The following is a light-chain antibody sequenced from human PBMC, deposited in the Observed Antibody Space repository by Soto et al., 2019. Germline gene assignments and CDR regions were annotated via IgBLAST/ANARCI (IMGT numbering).Light chain of an antibody. J-gene: IGKJ3*01. CDR1: QSVNNF. Sequence: ETLLTQSQATLSLSPGERATLSCMASQSVNNFLAWYQQKPGQAPRLLIYDASYRATGIPARFSGSGYGTDFSLTISSLAPEDSAVYYCQQRGNWPATFGPGTKVDV. CDR2: DAS. CDR3: QQRGNWPAT. V-gene: IGKV3-11*01.